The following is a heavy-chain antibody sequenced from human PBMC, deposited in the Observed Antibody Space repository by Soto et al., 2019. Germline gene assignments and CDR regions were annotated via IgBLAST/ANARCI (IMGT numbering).Heavy chain of an antibody. J-gene: IGHJ4*02. V-gene: IGHV4-30-4*01. CDR2: IYYSGST. CDR1: GGSISSGDYY. Sequence: QVQLQESGPGLVKPSQTLSLTCTVSGGSISSGDYYWRWIRQPPGKVLEWIGYIYYSGSTYYNPSLKSRVTISVDTSKNQFSLKLSSVTAADTAVYYGAGEPRGYYFDYCGQGTLVTVSS. CDR3: AGEPRGYYFDY.